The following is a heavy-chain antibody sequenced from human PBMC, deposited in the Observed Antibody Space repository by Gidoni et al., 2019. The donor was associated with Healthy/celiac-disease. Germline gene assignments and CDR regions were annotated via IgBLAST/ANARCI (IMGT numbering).Heavy chain of an antibody. CDR3: ARGAKSGDDYYYYYMDV. CDR2: IGTAGDP. CDR1: GFTFSSSD. Sequence: QVVGSGGGLVPAGGSLGLSLAAFGFTFSSSDMHRVRQATGKGLEWVSAIGTAGDPYYPGSVKGRFTISRENAKNSLYLQINSLRAGDTAVYYCARGAKSGDDYYYYYMDVWGKGTTVTVSS. D-gene: IGHD3-10*01. J-gene: IGHJ6*03. V-gene: IGHV3-13*05.